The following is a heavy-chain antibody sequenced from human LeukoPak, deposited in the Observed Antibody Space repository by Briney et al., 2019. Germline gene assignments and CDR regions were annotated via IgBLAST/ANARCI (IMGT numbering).Heavy chain of an antibody. J-gene: IGHJ4*02. CDR1: GFTFGDYA. CDR2: IRSKAYGETA. Sequence: GGSLRLSCTATGFTFGDYAMSWIRQAPGKGLEWVGFIRSKAYGETADYAASVKGRFTISRDDSKAIAYLQMNSLKTEDTAVYHCTRDRGAYNLYDYWGQGTLVTVSS. V-gene: IGHV3-49*03. CDR3: TRDRGAYNLYDY. D-gene: IGHD1-1*01.